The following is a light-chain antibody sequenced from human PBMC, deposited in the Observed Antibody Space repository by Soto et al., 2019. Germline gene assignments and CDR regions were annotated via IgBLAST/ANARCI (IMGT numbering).Light chain of an antibody. CDR2: DAS. Sequence: ELVLTHSPDTPSLSPGERATLSCRASQSVRNSLLAWYQQKPGQPPRLLIYDASTRATATPERFSGSGSGTDFTLTISRLEPEDFAVYYCHQYDTIVQTFGQGTKV. CDR1: QSVRNSL. V-gene: IGKV3-20*01. J-gene: IGKJ1*01. CDR3: HQYDTIVQT.